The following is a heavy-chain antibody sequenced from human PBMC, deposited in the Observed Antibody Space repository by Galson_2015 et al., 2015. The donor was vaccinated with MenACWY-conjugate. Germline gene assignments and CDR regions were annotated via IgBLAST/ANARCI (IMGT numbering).Heavy chain of an antibody. V-gene: IGHV3-11*06. J-gene: IGHJ4*02. CDR2: ISSSSSYT. CDR1: GFTFSDYY. CDR3: ARDQEDSSGYYFGAIDY. D-gene: IGHD3-22*01. Sequence: SLRLSCAASGFTFSDYYMSWIRQAPGKGLEWVSYISSSSSYTNYADSVKGRFTISRDNAKNSLYLQMNSLRAEDTAVYYCARDQEDSSGYYFGAIDYWGQGTLVTVSS.